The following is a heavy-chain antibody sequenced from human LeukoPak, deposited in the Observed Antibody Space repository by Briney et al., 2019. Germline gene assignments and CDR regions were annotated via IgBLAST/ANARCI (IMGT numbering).Heavy chain of an antibody. D-gene: IGHD2-2*02. CDR2: IKQDGSEK. CDR3: ARGLGYCSSTSCFTDY. CDR1: GFTFSSYW. V-gene: IGHV3-7*01. Sequence: GGSLRLSCAASGFTFSSYWMSWVRQAPGKGLEWVANIKQDGSEKYYVDSVKGRFTISRDNAKNSLYLQMNSLRAEDTAVYYCARGLGYCSSTSCFTDYWGQGTLVTVSS. J-gene: IGHJ4*02.